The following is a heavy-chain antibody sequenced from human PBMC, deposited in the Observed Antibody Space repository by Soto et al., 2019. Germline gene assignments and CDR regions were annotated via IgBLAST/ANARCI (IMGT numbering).Heavy chain of an antibody. CDR1: GFSVSTSH. CDR3: ARGARIPAAANYFGLDV. V-gene: IGHV3-66*01. Sequence: PGGSLRLSCAAAGFSVSTSHISWVRQAPGKGLEWVSVIYSGGATHYAVSVKGRLIISRDKSKNTVDLQINSLRAEDTAVFYCARGARIPAAANYFGLDVWGQGTTVTVSS. J-gene: IGHJ6*02. CDR2: IYSGGAT. D-gene: IGHD6-13*01.